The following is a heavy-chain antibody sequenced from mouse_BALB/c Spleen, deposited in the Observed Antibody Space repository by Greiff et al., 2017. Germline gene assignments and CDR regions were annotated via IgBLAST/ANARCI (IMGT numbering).Heavy chain of an antibody. CDR3: ARGPYDGYYGFDY. CDR1: GFTFSSYG. V-gene: IGHV5-6*01. Sequence: VQLVESGGDLVKPGGSLKLSCAASGFTFSSYGMSWVRQTPDKRLEWVATISSGGSYTYYPDSVKGRFTISRDNAKNTLYLQMSSLKSEDTAMYYCARGPYDGYYGFDYWGQGTTLTVSS. D-gene: IGHD2-3*01. J-gene: IGHJ2*01. CDR2: ISSGGSYT.